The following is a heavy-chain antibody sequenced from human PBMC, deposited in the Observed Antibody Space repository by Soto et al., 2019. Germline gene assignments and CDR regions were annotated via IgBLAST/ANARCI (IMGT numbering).Heavy chain of an antibody. V-gene: IGHV4-39*01. Sequence: SETLSLTCSVSGGSVSSTNHYWGWIRQPPGKGLEWIGDVYYSGLTRYNPSLKSRVTISVDTSQNQFSLRLNSLTAADTAIYYCARHGYYYDSTGYYYFLWGQGTLGTVSS. CDR2: VYYSGLT. D-gene: IGHD3-22*01. CDR1: GGSVSSTNHY. CDR3: ARHGYYYDSTGYYYFL. J-gene: IGHJ1*01.